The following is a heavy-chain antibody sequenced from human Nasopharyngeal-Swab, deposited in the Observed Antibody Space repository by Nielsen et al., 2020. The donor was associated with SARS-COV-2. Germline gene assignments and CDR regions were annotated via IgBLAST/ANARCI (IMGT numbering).Heavy chain of an antibody. CDR1: GFNFDDYT. V-gene: IGHV3-30*03. D-gene: IGHD4-17*01. CDR3: ARDAPAHYGAFY. CDR2: IAHDASNE. J-gene: IGHJ4*02. Sequence: GESLKISCAASGFNFDDYTMYWVRQAPGKGLEWVAFIAHDASNEYYGDSVKGRFSISRDSSKNTLYLQMDSLRGEDTAVYYCARDAPAHYGAFYWGRGTLVTVSS.